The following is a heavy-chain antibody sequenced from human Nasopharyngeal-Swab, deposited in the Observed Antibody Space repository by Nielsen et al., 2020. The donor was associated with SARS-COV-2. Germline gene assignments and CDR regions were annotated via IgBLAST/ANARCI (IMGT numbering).Heavy chain of an antibody. CDR2: INPNSGGT. CDR1: GYTFTGYY. V-gene: IGHV1-2*06. J-gene: IGHJ6*02. Sequence: ASVKVSCKASGYTFTGYYMHWVRQAPGQGLEWMGRINPNSGGTNYAQKFQGRVTMTRDTSISTAYMELSRLRSDDTAVYYCARRGNYNYYGMDVWGQGTTVTVSS. CDR3: ARRGNYNYYGMDV.